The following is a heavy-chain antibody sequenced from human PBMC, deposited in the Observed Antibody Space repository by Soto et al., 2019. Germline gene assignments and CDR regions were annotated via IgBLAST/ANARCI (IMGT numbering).Heavy chain of an antibody. CDR1: GGTIRSPDW. Sequence: SETLSLSCGVSGGTIRSPDWWTWVRQPPGKGLEWIGEIFQSGSTNYTPSLESRVTISVDKSKNQFSLTLTSVTAADTAVYFCARGRGRYSSGWSWFDPWGQGILVTVS. CDR2: IFQSGST. V-gene: IGHV4-4*02. CDR3: ARGRGRYSSGWSWFDP. J-gene: IGHJ5*02. D-gene: IGHD6-19*01.